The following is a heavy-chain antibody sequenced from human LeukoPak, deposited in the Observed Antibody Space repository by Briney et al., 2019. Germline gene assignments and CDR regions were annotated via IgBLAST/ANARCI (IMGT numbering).Heavy chain of an antibody. Sequence: ASVKVSCKASGYTFTNFDIVWVRQAPGQGLEWMGWISAFNGNTFYAQNLQARVTMTTEASTATAYLEVRSLKFDDTAVYYCAGGGGPYMFDYWGQGTLVTVSS. V-gene: IGHV1-18*01. D-gene: IGHD3-10*02. CDR2: ISAFNGNT. CDR3: AGGGGPYMFDY. J-gene: IGHJ4*02. CDR1: GYTFTNFD.